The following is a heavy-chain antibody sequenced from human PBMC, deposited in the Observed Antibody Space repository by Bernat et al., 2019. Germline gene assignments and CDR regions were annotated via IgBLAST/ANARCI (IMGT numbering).Heavy chain of an antibody. D-gene: IGHD2-2*01. Sequence: EVQLVESGGGLVKPGGSLRLSCAASGFTFSSYSMNWVRQAPGKGLEWVSYISSSSSYIYYADSVKGRFTISRDKAKNSLYLQMNSLSAEDTAVDYCARGRYCSSTSCYGSDYWGQGTLVTVSS. J-gene: IGHJ4*02. CDR1: GFTFSSYS. CDR3: ARGRYCSSTSCYGSDY. V-gene: IGHV3-21*05. CDR2: ISSSSSYI.